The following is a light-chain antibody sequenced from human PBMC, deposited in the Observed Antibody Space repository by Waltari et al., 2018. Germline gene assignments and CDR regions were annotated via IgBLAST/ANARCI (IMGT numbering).Light chain of an antibody. J-gene: IGKJ1*01. Sequence: DIVMIQSPDPLAVSLGERATINCKSSPSVLYNSNNENYLAWYQQKTGQPPKLLISWASTRESGVPDRFSGSGSGTDFTLTIDSLQAEDVAVYYCQQYFNTPRTFGQGTKVEIK. CDR3: QQYFNTPRT. CDR2: WAS. CDR1: PSVLYNSNNENY. V-gene: IGKV4-1*01.